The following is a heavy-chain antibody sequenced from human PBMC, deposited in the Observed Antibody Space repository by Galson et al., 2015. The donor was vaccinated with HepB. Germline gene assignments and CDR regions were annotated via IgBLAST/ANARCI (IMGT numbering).Heavy chain of an antibody. D-gene: IGHD3-22*01. J-gene: IGHJ4*02. CDR2: VDPEDGET. Sequence: VKVSCKVSGYTFTDYYMHWVQQAPGKGLEWMGLVDPEDGETIYAEKFQGRVTITADTSTDTAYMELSSLRSEDTAVYYCATDRGRPHDSSGYYTPPDYWGQGTLVTVSS. V-gene: IGHV1-69-2*01. CDR1: GYTFTDYY. CDR3: ATDRGRPHDSSGYYTPPDY.